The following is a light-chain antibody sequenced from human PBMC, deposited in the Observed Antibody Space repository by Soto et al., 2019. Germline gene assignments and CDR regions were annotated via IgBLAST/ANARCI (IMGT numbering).Light chain of an antibody. Sequence: IQMTQSPSSVYASVGDRVTITCRASQSISSWLAWYQQKPGKAPKLLIYAASTLQSGVPSRFSGSGSGTDFTLTISSLQPEDFATYDCQQLNSYPSTFGQGTRLEIK. CDR2: AAS. CDR3: QQLNSYPST. CDR1: QSISSW. V-gene: IGKV1-12*02. J-gene: IGKJ5*01.